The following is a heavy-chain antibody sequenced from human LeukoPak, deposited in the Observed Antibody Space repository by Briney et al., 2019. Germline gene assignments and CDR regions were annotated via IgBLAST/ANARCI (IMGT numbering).Heavy chain of an antibody. CDR3: ATKQWLAPPPDS. CDR1: GFTFSKYW. D-gene: IGHD6-19*01. CDR2: INTDGTVT. Sequence: GGSLRLSCAASGFTFSKYWMLWVRQAQGKGLESVSRINTDGTVTTYADSVKGRFTVSRDNADNTMFLQMNSVRGEDTAVYYCATKQWLAPPPDSWGQGTPVTVSS. J-gene: IGHJ4*02. V-gene: IGHV3-74*01.